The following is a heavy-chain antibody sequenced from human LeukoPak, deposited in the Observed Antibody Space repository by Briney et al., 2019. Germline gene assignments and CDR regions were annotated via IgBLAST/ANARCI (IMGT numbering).Heavy chain of an antibody. J-gene: IGHJ6*02. CDR3: ARWGSSGWYPMDV. D-gene: IGHD6-19*01. CDR1: GLTVSSSY. Sequence: PGGSLRLSCAASGLTVSSSYMSWVRQAPGKGLVWVSCINSDGSSPSYADSVKGRFTISRDNAKNTVYLQMNSLRAEDTAVYYCARWGSSGWYPMDVWGQGTTVTVSS. V-gene: IGHV3-74*01. CDR2: INSDGSSP.